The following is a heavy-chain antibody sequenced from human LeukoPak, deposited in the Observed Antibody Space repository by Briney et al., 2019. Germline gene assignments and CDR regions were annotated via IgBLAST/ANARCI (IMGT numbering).Heavy chain of an antibody. CDR1: GVTPSNAW. J-gene: IGHJ4*02. D-gene: IGHD3-3*01. CDR2: IKSKADGGTT. Sequence: GGSLRLSCAAPGVTPSNAWMNWVRQAPGKGLECVGRIKSKADGGTTDYAAPVKGRLTISRDDSRNTLSLQMNSLKTEDTAAYYCTTERSGAFHYWGQGTLVTVYS. V-gene: IGHV3-15*01. CDR3: TTERSGAFHY.